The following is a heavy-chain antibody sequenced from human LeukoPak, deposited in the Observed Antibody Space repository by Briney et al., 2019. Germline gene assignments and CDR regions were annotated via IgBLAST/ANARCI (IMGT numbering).Heavy chain of an antibody. D-gene: IGHD5-18*01. CDR1: GGSFSGYY. J-gene: IGHJ4*02. V-gene: IGHV4-34*01. CDR2: IYYSGST. Sequence: SETLSLTCAVYGGSFSGYYWGWIRQPPGKGLEWIGSIYYSGSTYYNPSLKSRVTISVDKSKNQFSLKLSSVTAADTAVYYCARSAMVYLPYYFDYWGQGTLVTVSS. CDR3: ARSAMVYLPYYFDY.